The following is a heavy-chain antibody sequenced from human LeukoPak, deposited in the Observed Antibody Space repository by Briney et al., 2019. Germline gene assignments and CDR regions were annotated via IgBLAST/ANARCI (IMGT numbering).Heavy chain of an antibody. CDR1: GGSISGYY. D-gene: IGHD6-13*01. CDR3: VRGGSAASAVFEY. J-gene: IGHJ4*02. V-gene: IGHV4-4*07. CDR2: IHTSGMT. Sequence: PSETLSLTCTGSGGSISGYYWSWIRQPAGEGLQYIGHIHTSGMTNYNPSLKGRVTMSVDTSKNQFYLKVTSVTASDTAVYYCVRGGSAASAVFEYWGQGALVTVSS.